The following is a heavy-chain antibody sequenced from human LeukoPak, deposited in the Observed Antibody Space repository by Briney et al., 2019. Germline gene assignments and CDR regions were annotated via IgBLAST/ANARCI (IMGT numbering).Heavy chain of an antibody. CDR2: ISYDGSNK. J-gene: IGHJ5*02. Sequence: PGRSLRLSCAASGFTFSSYAMHWVRQAPGKGLEWVALISYDGSNKYYADSVKGRFTISRDNSKNTLYLQMNSLRAEDTAVYYCAKAGWELPSSHWFDPWGQGTLVTVSS. CDR3: AKAGWELPSSHWFDP. CDR1: GFTFSSYA. D-gene: IGHD1-26*01. V-gene: IGHV3-30*04.